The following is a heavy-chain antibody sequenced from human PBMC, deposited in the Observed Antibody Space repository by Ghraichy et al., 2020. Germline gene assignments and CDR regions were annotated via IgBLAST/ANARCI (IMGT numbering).Heavy chain of an antibody. Sequence: GGSLRLSCAASGFTFSSYGMHWVRQAPGKGLEWVAFIRYDGSNKYYADSVKGRFTISRDNSKNTLYLQMNSLRAEDTAVYYCAKEAVVPAAKPKSNWFDPWGQGTLVTVSS. J-gene: IGHJ5*02. D-gene: IGHD2-2*01. CDR2: IRYDGSNK. CDR1: GFTFSSYG. V-gene: IGHV3-30*02. CDR3: AKEAVVPAAKPKSNWFDP.